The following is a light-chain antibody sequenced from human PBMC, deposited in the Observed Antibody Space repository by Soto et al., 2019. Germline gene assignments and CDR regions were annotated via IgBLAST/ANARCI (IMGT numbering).Light chain of an antibody. Sequence: EILLTQSPATLSLSPVERATLSCRASQSVSSYLAWYQQKPGQAPRLLIYDASNTATGIPARFSGSGSGTDFTLTISSLEPEDFAVYYCQQRSNWTLTFGGGTKVDIK. CDR3: QQRSNWTLT. CDR2: DAS. J-gene: IGKJ4*01. CDR1: QSVSSY. V-gene: IGKV3-11*01.